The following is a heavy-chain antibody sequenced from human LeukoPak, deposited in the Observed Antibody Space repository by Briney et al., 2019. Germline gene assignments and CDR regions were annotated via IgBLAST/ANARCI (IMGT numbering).Heavy chain of an antibody. CDR3: ARQWEPFGAFDI. J-gene: IGHJ3*02. CDR1: GYTFTSYG. D-gene: IGHD1-26*01. Sequence: ASVKVSCKASGYTFTSYGISWVRQAPGQGLEWMGWISAYNGNANYAQKLQGRVTMTTDTSTSTAYMELRSLRSDDTAVYYCARQWEPFGAFDIWGQGTMVTVSS. CDR2: ISAYNGNA. V-gene: IGHV1-18*01.